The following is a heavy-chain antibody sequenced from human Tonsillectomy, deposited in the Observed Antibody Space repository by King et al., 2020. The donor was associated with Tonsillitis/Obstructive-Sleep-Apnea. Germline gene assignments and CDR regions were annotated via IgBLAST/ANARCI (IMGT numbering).Heavy chain of an antibody. J-gene: IGHJ4*02. CDR3: TRTHFIWEWVLYYFDY. CDR2: IRSKAYGGAT. V-gene: IGHV3-49*04. CDR1: GFTFGDYT. Sequence: QLVQSGGGLVQPGRSLRISCTASGFTFGDYTLSWVRQAPGKGLEWVGFIRSKAYGGATEYAASMNGRFTISRDDSKSIPYLHMNSLKTEDTAVYYCTRTHFIWEWVLYYFDYWGQGTLVTVSS. D-gene: IGHD3-3*01.